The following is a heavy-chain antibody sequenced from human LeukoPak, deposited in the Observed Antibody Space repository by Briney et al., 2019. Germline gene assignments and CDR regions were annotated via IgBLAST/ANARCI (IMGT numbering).Heavy chain of an antibody. CDR3: ARGPYGDFFFDY. Sequence: PGRSLRLSCAASGFTFSSYAMHWVRQAPGKGLEWVAVISYDGSNKYYADSVKGRFTISRDNSKNTLYLQMNSLRAEDTAVYCCARGPYGDFFFDYWGQGTLVTVSS. J-gene: IGHJ4*02. V-gene: IGHV3-30-3*01. CDR2: ISYDGSNK. CDR1: GFTFSSYA. D-gene: IGHD4-17*01.